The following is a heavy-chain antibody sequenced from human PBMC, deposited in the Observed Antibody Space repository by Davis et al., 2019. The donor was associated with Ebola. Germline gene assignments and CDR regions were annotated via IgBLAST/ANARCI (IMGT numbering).Heavy chain of an antibody. CDR2: MSYGGSHT. CDR3: AKEYCPNSGPYCTYFEV. D-gene: IGHD3-10*01. CDR1: GFTFSNYW. Sequence: GESLKISCAASGFTFSNYWMTWVRQAPGKGLEWVGYMSYGGSHTSSIDSVKGRFTISRDNSKNTLYLQMNSLRAEDTAVYFCAKEYCPNSGPYCTYFEVWGQGTQVTVSS. V-gene: IGHV3-30*18. J-gene: IGHJ4*02.